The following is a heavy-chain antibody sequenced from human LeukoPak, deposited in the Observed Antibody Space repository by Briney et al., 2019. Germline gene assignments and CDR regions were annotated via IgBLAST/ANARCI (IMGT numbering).Heavy chain of an antibody. V-gene: IGHV3-23*01. Sequence: GGSLRLSCAASGFPLRSYVISWVRQAPGKGLEWVSAISTSSTTTYCADSVRGRFTISRDNSRNTLSLQMRSLRAEDSAIYYCAITGTSTPAFDLWGQGTLVTVSS. CDR3: AITGTSTPAFDL. D-gene: IGHD1-7*01. CDR2: ISTSSTTT. J-gene: IGHJ4*02. CDR1: GFPLRSYV.